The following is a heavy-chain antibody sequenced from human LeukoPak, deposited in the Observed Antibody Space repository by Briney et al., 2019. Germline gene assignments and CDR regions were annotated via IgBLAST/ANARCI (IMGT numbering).Heavy chain of an antibody. CDR2: ISYDGRDK. CDR3: ARVGAWTQTRGNWFDP. J-gene: IGHJ5*02. Sequence: PGRSLRLSCAASGFTFSSYAMHWVRQAPGKGLEWVAGISYDGRDKYYGDSVKGRFTISRDNSKNTLYLQINSLRAEDTAVYYCARVGAWTQTRGNWFDPWGQGTLVTVSS. V-gene: IGHV3-30*04. CDR1: GFTFSSYA. D-gene: IGHD5-18*01.